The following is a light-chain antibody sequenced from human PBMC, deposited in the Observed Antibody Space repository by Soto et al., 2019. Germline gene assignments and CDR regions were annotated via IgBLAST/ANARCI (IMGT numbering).Light chain of an antibody. CDR2: GAS. Sequence: EIQMTQSPSSVSASVGDRVTITCRASQGISTWLAWYQQKAGKAPNLLIYGASNLHSGVPSRFSGSGAGTNFTLTICSLQPEDFATYYCQQANSFPITFGQGTRLDIK. V-gene: IGKV1-12*01. CDR1: QGISTW. CDR3: QQANSFPIT. J-gene: IGKJ5*01.